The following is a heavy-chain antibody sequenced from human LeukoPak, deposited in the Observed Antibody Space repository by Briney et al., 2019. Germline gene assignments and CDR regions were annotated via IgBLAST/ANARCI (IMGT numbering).Heavy chain of an antibody. Sequence: SETLSLTCTVSGGSISSHYWSWIRQPPGKGLEWIGYIYYSGSTNYNPSLKSRVTISVDTSKNQFSLKLSSVTAADTAVYYCARHDSTGFWSGYPGDYYYYGMDVWGQGTTVTVSS. CDR1: GGSISSHY. CDR2: IYYSGST. D-gene: IGHD3-3*01. CDR3: ARHDSTGFWSGYPGDYYYYGMDV. V-gene: IGHV4-59*08. J-gene: IGHJ6*02.